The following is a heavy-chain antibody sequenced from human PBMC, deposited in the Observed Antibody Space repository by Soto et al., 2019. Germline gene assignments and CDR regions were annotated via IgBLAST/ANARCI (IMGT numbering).Heavy chain of an antibody. Sequence: GSLRLSCSVFGFTFSSYAMHWVRQAPGKGLQYVSSISSNGGSTYYADSVKGRFTISRDNSKNTLYLQMSSLRVDDTAVYYCARDGRQSPPFDYWGQGTLVTVSS. CDR2: ISSNGGST. D-gene: IGHD1-26*01. J-gene: IGHJ4*02. V-gene: IGHV3-64D*06. CDR3: ARDGRQSPPFDY. CDR1: GFTFSSYA.